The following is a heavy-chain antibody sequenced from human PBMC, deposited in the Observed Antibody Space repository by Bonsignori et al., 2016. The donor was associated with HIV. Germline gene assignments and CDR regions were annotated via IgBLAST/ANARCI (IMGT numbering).Heavy chain of an antibody. J-gene: IGHJ4*02. CDR2: ISPLGNR. Sequence: VRQAPGKGLEWIGSISPLGNRRYSPSLEGRVSMSVDPSKSLFSLNLTSLTAADTAVYYCATDENRGGGMDPYSHWGQGILVTVSS. D-gene: IGHD1-26*01. CDR3: ATDENRGGGMDPYSH. V-gene: IGHV4/OR15-8*01.